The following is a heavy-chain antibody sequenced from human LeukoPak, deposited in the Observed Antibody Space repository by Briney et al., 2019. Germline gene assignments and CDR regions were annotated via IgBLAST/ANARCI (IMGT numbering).Heavy chain of an antibody. D-gene: IGHD6-19*01. CDR1: GGSISSYY. CDR2: IYYSGST. Sequence: PSETLSLTCTVSGGSISSYYWSWIRQPPGKGLEWIGYIYYSGSTYYNPSLKSRVTISVDTSKNQFSLKLSSVTAADTAVYYCARQGLLGWFDPWGQGTLVAVSS. J-gene: IGHJ5*02. CDR3: ARQGLLGWFDP. V-gene: IGHV4-59*04.